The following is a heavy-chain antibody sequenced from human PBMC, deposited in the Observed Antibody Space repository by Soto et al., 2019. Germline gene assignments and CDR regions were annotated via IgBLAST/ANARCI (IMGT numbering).Heavy chain of an antibody. CDR1: GFTFSNYA. CDR3: ARERSHLSSPYFDY. J-gene: IGHJ4*02. D-gene: IGHD3-16*02. CDR2: ISYDGSNK. V-gene: IGHV3-30-3*01. Sequence: QVLLVESGGGVVQPGRSLRLSCAASGFTFSNYARHWVRQAPGKGLEWVAVISYDGSNKYYADSVKGRFTISRDNSKNTVYLQMRSLRAEDTVVYYCARERSHLSSPYFDYWGQGTLVTVSS.